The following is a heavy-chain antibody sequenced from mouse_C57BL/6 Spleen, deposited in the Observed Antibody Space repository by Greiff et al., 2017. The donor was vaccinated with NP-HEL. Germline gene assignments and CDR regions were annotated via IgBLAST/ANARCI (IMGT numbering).Heavy chain of an antibody. CDR1: GFNIKDDY. J-gene: IGHJ2*01. D-gene: IGHD2-10*02. Sequence: VQLQQSGAELVRPGASVKLSCTASGFNIKDDYMHWVKQRPEQGLEWIGWIDPENGDTEYASKFQGKATITADTSSNTAYLQLSSLTSEDTAVYYCTEYGNYYFDYWGQGTTLTVSS. CDR2: IDPENGDT. V-gene: IGHV14-4*01. CDR3: TEYGNYYFDY.